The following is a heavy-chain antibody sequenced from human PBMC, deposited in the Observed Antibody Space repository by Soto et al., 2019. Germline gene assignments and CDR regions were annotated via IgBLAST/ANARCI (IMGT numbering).Heavy chain of an antibody. V-gene: IGHV3-23*01. D-gene: IGHD3-16*01. CDR1: GFTFNTYA. CDR3: TKERGMGDTECFHH. CDR2: ISRSGRST. J-gene: IGHJ1*01. Sequence: EVQLLESGGGLVQPGGSLRLSCAASGFTFNTYAMSWVRQAPGKGLEWVSSISRSGRSTYYADSVKGRVTISRDNSESTLYLQMNRLRIEDMAVYYCTKERGMGDTECFHHWGQGVLVIVSS.